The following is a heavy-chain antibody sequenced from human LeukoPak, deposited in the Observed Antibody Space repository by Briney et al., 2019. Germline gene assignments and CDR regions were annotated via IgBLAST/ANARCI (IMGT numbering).Heavy chain of an antibody. CDR3: ARGSGWYGRGDWFDP. D-gene: IGHD6-19*01. V-gene: IGHV3-21*01. CDR1: GFTFGSYS. Sequence: GGSLRLSCAASGFTFGSYSMNWVRQAPGKGLEWVSSISSSSSYIYYADSVKGRFTISRDNAKNSLYLQMNSLRAEDTAVYYCARGSGWYGRGDWFDPWGQGTLVTVSS. CDR2: ISSSSSYI. J-gene: IGHJ5*02.